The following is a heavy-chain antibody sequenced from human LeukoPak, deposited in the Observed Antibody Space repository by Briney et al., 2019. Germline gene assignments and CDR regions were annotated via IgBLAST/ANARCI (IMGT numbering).Heavy chain of an antibody. J-gene: IGHJ6*02. CDR3: ARGYCSSTSCYRFYYYGMDV. V-gene: IGHV3-66*01. CDR2: IYSGGST. Sequence: GGSLRLSCAASGFTVSSNYMSWVRQAPGKGLEWVSVIYSGGSTYHADSVKGRFTISRDNSKNTLYLQMNSLRAEDTAVYYCARGYCSSTSCYRFYYYGMDVWGQGTTVTVSS. CDR1: GFTVSSNY. D-gene: IGHD2-2*01.